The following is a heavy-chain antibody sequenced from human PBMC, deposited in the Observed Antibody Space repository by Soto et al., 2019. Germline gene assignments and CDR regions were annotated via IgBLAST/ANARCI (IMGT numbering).Heavy chain of an antibody. CDR3: ARDRGAYSGTYEAVDY. CDR1: GFTVSSNY. Sequence: EVQLVETGGGLIQPGGSLRLSCAASGFTVSSNYMSWVRQAPGKGLEGVSVIYSGGSTYYADSVKGRFTISRDNAKNSLYLQMNSRRADDTAIYYCARDRGAYSGTYEAVDYWGQGTLVTVSS. D-gene: IGHD1-26*01. V-gene: IGHV3-53*02. CDR2: IYSGGST. J-gene: IGHJ4*02.